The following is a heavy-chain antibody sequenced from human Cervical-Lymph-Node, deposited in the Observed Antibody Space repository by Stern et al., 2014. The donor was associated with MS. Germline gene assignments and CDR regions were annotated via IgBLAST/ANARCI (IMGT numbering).Heavy chain of an antibody. J-gene: IGHJ4*02. CDR3: ARVGVWASYGFDF. V-gene: IGHV1-18*01. Sequence: VQLVESGAEMKKPGASVRVSCKASGYTFRNHVITWVRQAPGQGLEWMVWINPSNGNANYAQKVQHRVTLTTDTSTSTAYMELRSLRSDDSAVYTCARVGVWASYGFDFWGQGTLVSVSS. CDR1: GYTFRNHV. CDR2: INPSNGNA. D-gene: IGHD3-16*01.